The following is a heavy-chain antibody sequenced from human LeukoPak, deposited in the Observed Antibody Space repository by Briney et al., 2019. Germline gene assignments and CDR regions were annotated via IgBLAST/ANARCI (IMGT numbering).Heavy chain of an antibody. V-gene: IGHV3-30*18. D-gene: IGHD2-2*01. CDR1: GFTVSINY. CDR2: ISYDGSNK. J-gene: IGHJ6*02. CDR3: AKVVVPAAVYGMDV. Sequence: GGSLRLSCAASGFTVSINYMSWVRQAPGKGLEWVAVISYDGSNKYYADSVKGRFTISRDNSKNTLYLQMNSLRAEDTAVYYCAKVVVPAAVYGMDVWGQGTTVTVSS.